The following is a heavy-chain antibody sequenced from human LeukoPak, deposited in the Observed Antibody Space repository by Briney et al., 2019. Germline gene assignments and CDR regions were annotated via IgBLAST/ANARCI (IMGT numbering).Heavy chain of an antibody. Sequence: GGSLRLSCAASGFTFSSYWMSWVRQAPGKGLEWVANIKQDGSEKYYVDSVKGRFTISRDNAKNSLYLQMNSLRAEDTAVYYCARNPYYYTSGPPQQPYYMDVWGKGTTVTVSS. D-gene: IGHD3-10*01. CDR3: ARNPYYYTSGPPQQPYYMDV. CDR1: GFTFSSYW. J-gene: IGHJ6*03. CDR2: IKQDGSEK. V-gene: IGHV3-7*01.